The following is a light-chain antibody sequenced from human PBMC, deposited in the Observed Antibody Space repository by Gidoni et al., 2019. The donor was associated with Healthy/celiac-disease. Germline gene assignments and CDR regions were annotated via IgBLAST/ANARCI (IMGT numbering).Light chain of an antibody. Sequence: QPVLTQPPSASGTPGQRVTISCSGSSSNLGSNTVNWYQQLPGTAPKLLIYSNNQRPSGVPDRFSGSKSGTSASLAISGLQSEDEADYYCAAWDDSLNGLVFGTGTKITVL. CDR2: SNN. CDR3: AAWDDSLNGLV. CDR1: SSNLGSNT. V-gene: IGLV1-44*01. J-gene: IGLJ1*01.